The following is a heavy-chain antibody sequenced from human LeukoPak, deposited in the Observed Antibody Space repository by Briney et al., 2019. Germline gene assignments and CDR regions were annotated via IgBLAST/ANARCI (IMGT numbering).Heavy chain of an antibody. CDR3: ARDRYYYDSSGYYYAWYFDL. D-gene: IGHD3-22*01. CDR1: GGSISSYD. Sequence: SETLSLTCTVSGGSISSYDWSWIRQPAGKGLEWIGRTYTSGSTNYNPSLKSRVTMSVDTSKNQFSLKLSSVTAADTALYYCARDRYYYDSSGYYYAWYFDLWGRGTLVTVSS. J-gene: IGHJ2*01. CDR2: TYTSGST. V-gene: IGHV4-4*07.